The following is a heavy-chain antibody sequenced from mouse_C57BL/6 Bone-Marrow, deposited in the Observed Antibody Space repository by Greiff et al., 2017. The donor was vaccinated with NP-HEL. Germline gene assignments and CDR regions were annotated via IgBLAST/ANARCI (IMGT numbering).Heavy chain of an antibody. Sequence: QVQLQQSGAELVKPGASVKLSCKASGYTFTEYTIHWVKQRSGQGLEWIGWFYPGSGSIKYNEKFQDKATLTADKSSITVYMELSRLTSEDSAVYYCTRHEEYYGSSYWYFEVWGTGTTVTASS. CDR2: FYPGSGSI. CDR1: GYTFTEYT. CDR3: TRHEEYYGSSYWYFEV. V-gene: IGHV1-62-2*01. J-gene: IGHJ1*03. D-gene: IGHD1-1*01.